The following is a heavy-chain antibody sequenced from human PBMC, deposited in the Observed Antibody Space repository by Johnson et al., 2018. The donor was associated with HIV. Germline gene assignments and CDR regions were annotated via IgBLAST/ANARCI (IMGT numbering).Heavy chain of an antibody. D-gene: IGHD6-6*01. CDR3: ARPDSSSARAHDAFDI. Sequence: VQLVESGGGLVQPGGSLRLSCAASGFTFSNFPMHWVRQAPGKGLEYVSSISNTGDSPYYANSVKGRFTISRDNSKNTLYLQMGSLRVEDMAVYYCARPDSSSARAHDAFDIWGQGTMVTVSS. CDR1: GFTFSNFP. J-gene: IGHJ3*02. V-gene: IGHV3-64*01. CDR2: ISNTGDSP.